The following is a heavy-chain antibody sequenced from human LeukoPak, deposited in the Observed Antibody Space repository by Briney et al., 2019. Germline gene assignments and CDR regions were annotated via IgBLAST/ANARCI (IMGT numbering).Heavy chain of an antibody. V-gene: IGHV3-7*01. CDR3: ARDFTTVTNNWFDP. J-gene: IGHJ5*02. CDR1: GFTFSSYW. D-gene: IGHD4-17*01. Sequence: GGSLRLSCAASGFTFSSYWMSWVRQAPGKGLEWVANIKQDGSEKYYVDSVKGRFTISRDNAKNSLYLQMNSLRAEDTAVYYCARDFTTVTNNWFDPWGQGTLVTVSS. CDR2: IKQDGSEK.